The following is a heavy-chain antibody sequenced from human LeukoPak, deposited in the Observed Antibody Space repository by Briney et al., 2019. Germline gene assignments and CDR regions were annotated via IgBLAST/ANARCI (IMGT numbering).Heavy chain of an antibody. J-gene: IGHJ3*02. Sequence: GASVKVSCKASGGTFSSYAISWVRQAPGQGLEWMGRIIPILGIANYAQKFQGRVTITADKSTSTAYMELSSLRSEDTAVYYCARGVWQQLVRGAFDIWGQGTMVTVSS. CDR3: ARGVWQQLVRGAFDI. CDR2: IIPILGIA. D-gene: IGHD6-13*01. V-gene: IGHV1-69*04. CDR1: GGTFSSYA.